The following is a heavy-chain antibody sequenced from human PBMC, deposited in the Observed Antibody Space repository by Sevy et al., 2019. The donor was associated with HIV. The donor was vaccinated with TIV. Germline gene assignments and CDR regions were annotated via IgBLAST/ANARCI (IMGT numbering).Heavy chain of an antibody. Sequence: GGSLRLSYAASGFTFSNYGMRWVRQAPGKGLEWVAVIWNDGSNKYYADSVKGRFTISRDNSKNTLYLQMNSLRVEDTAVYFCARGGDFNDRSAKRDFDYWGQGTLVTVS. J-gene: IGHJ4*02. CDR1: GFTFSNYG. CDR3: ARGGDFNDRSAKRDFDY. D-gene: IGHD3-22*01. V-gene: IGHV3-33*01. CDR2: IWNDGSNK.